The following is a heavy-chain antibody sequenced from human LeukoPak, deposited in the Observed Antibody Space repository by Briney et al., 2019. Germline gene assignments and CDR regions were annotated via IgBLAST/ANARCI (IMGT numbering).Heavy chain of an antibody. Sequence: GGSLRLSCAASGFTFSSYGMHWVRQAPGKGLEWVAFIRYDGSNKYYADSVKGRFTISRDNSKNTLYLQMNSLRAEDTAVYYCAKDRGVVVPAATLDDYWGQGTLVTVSS. J-gene: IGHJ4*02. V-gene: IGHV3-30*02. D-gene: IGHD2-2*01. CDR3: AKDRGVVVPAATLDDY. CDR2: IRYDGSNK. CDR1: GFTFSSYG.